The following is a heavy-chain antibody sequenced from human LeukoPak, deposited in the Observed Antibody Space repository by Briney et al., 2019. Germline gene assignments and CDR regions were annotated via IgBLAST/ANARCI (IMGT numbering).Heavy chain of an antibody. V-gene: IGHV3-23*01. CDR2: ISGSGESK. CDR1: GFTFSSYA. J-gene: IGHJ4*02. Sequence: PGGSLRLSCAAAGFTFSSYAMHWVRQVAGKGLEWVSGISGSGESKFYADSVKGRFTVSRDNSKNTLYLQMNSLRAEDTAVYYCAQKGYSYGSRFDYWGQGTLVTVSS. D-gene: IGHD5-18*01. CDR3: AQKGYSYGSRFDY.